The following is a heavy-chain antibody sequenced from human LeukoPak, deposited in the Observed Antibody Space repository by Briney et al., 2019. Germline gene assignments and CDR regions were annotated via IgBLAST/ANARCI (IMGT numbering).Heavy chain of an antibody. CDR2: LSYSGGNT. CDR1: VFTLSRFD. CDR3: AKVTYEYVWVSYRSASFDS. Sequence: GGSLRLSCAASVFTLSRFDTNWVRRAPGEGLEWVSDLSYSGGNTYYADPVKGGFPLYRESPKNTLYLQMKRLSAGHRSVYLCAKVTYEYVWVSYRSASFDSWAKGTRVT. J-gene: IGHJ4*02. D-gene: IGHD3-16*02. V-gene: IGHV3-23*01.